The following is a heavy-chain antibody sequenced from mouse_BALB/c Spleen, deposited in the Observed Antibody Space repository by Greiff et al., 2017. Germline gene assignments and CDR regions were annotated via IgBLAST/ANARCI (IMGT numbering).Heavy chain of an antibody. CDR2: ISYDGSN. V-gene: IGHV3-6*02. Sequence: EVQLVESGPGLVKPSQSLSLTCSVTGYSITSGYYWNWIRQFPGNKLEWMGYISYDGSNNYNPSLKNRISITRDTSKNQFFLKLNSVTTEDTATYYCAREGSSYGYFDVWGAGTTVTVSS. CDR1: GYSITSGYY. J-gene: IGHJ1*01. CDR3: AREGSSYGYFDV. D-gene: IGHD1-1*01.